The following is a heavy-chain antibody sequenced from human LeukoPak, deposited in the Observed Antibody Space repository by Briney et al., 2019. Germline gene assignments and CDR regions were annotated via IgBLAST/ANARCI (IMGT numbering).Heavy chain of an antibody. CDR2: IIPIFGTA. D-gene: IGHD5-18*01. CDR3: AIVVYSYAGYYYYYYMDV. CDR1: GGTFSSYA. J-gene: IGHJ6*03. Sequence: SVKVSCKASGGTFSSYAISWVRQAPGQGLEWMGGIIPIFGTANYAQKFQGRVTITTDESTSTAYMELSSLRSEGTAVYYCAIVVYSYAGYYYYYYMDVWGKGTTVTVSS. V-gene: IGHV1-69*05.